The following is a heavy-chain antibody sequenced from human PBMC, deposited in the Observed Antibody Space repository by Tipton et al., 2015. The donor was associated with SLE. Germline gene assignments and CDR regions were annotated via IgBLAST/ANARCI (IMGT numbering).Heavy chain of an antibody. CDR2: FYYTAST. D-gene: IGHD6-6*01. Sequence: TLSLTCTVSGDSISNYYWSWIRRPPGRGLEWIAYFYYTASTIYNFQSSLESRVSISVDTSKNQFSLKLSSVTAADTAVYYCARQAEYSSSSGFWYDPWGQGTLVTVSS. CDR1: GDSISNYY. V-gene: IGHV4-59*08. J-gene: IGHJ5*02. CDR3: ARQAEYSSSSGFWYDP.